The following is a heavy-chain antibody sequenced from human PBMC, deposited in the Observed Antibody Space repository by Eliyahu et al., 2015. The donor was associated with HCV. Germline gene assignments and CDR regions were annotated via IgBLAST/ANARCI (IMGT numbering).Heavy chain of an antibody. Sequence: QVXLVESGGGVVQPGRSLRLSXAASGFTFXSYAXHWVRQAPGKGLGWVAVISYDGSNKYYADSVKGRFTISRDNSKNTLYLQMNSLRAEDTAVYYCARDYSNYPWAXYGMDVWGQGTTVTVSS. J-gene: IGHJ6*02. D-gene: IGHD4-11*01. CDR1: GFTFXSYA. V-gene: IGHV3-30-3*01. CDR2: ISYDGSNK. CDR3: ARDYSNYPWAXYGMDV.